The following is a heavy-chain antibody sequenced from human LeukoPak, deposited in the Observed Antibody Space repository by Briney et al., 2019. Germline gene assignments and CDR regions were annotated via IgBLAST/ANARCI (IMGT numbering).Heavy chain of an antibody. Sequence: PGGSLRLSCAASGFTFSDYYMSYIRQAPGKGLEWVSYISTTSTYTDYADSVRGRFTISRDNAKNLLYLQMNSLRDEDTALYYCARGAYNSGPNSWGQGTLVTVSS. CDR1: GFTFSDYY. CDR3: ARGAYNSGPNS. CDR2: ISTTSTYT. D-gene: IGHD6-19*01. V-gene: IGHV3-11*06. J-gene: IGHJ4*02.